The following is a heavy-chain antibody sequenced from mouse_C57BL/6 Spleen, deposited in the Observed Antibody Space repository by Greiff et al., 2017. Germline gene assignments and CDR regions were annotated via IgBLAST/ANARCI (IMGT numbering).Heavy chain of an antibody. Sequence: QVQLKQPGAELVMPGASVKLSCKASGYTFTSYWMHWVKQRPGQGLEWIGEIDPSDSYTNYNQKFKGKSTLTVDKSSSTAYMQLSSLTSEDSAVYYCARNSNLDYWGQGTTLTVSS. CDR3: ARNSNLDY. CDR2: IDPSDSYT. CDR1: GYTFTSYW. D-gene: IGHD2-5*01. J-gene: IGHJ2*01. V-gene: IGHV1-69*01.